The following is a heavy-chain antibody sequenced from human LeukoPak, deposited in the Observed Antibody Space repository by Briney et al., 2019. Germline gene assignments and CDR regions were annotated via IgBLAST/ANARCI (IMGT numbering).Heavy chain of an antibody. CDR2: ISGSGGST. CDR1: GFTFSSYA. V-gene: IGHV3-23*01. Sequence: GGSLRLSCAASGFTFSSYAMSWVRQAPGKGLEWVSAISGSGGSTYYADSVKGRFTISRDNSKNTLYLQMDSLRAEDTTVYHCAKTNGYYDYWGRGTLVTVSS. J-gene: IGHJ4*02. D-gene: IGHD3-22*01. CDR3: AKTNGYYDY.